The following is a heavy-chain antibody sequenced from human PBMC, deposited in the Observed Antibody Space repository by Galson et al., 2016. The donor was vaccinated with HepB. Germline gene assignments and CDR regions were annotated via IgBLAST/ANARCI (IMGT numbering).Heavy chain of an antibody. CDR2: IHDSGNT. J-gene: IGHJ6*02. Sequence: TLSLTCTVSSDPVTSGTYYWSWVRQSPGKGLDWIGYIHDSGNTNYNPSIKSRVTISRDTSKNQFFLESTSVTAADTAVYYCARDEGFYNGMDVWGQGTTVTVAS. CDR1: SDPVTSGTYY. D-gene: IGHD2-2*02. V-gene: IGHV4-61*01. CDR3: ARDEGFYNGMDV.